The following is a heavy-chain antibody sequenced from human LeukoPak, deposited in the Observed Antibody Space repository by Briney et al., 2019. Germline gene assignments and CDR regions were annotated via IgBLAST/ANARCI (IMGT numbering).Heavy chain of an antibody. CDR3: ARDSTIKGYYFDY. Sequence: GGSLRLSCAASGFTVSSNYMSWVRQAPGKGLEWVSVIYSGGSTYYADSVKGRFTISRDNSKNTLYLQMNSLRAEDTAVYYCARDSTIKGYYFDYWGQGTLVTVSS. V-gene: IGHV3-66*01. CDR1: GFTVSSNY. D-gene: IGHD1-1*01. CDR2: IYSGGST. J-gene: IGHJ4*02.